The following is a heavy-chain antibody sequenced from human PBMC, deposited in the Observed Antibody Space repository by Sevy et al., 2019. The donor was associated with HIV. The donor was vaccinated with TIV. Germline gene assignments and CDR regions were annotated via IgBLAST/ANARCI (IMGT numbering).Heavy chain of an antibody. V-gene: IGHV3-23*01. CDR1: GFTFSSYA. CDR2: CSGSGGST. Sequence: GGSLRLSCAASGFTFSSYAMSWVRQAPGKGLEWVSDCSGSGGSTYYADSVKGRFTISRDNSKNTLYLQMNSLRAEDTAVYYCAKDHSTPRGLRGAFDIWGQGTMVTVSS. CDR3: AKDHSTPRGLRGAFDI. D-gene: IGHD5-12*01. J-gene: IGHJ3*02.